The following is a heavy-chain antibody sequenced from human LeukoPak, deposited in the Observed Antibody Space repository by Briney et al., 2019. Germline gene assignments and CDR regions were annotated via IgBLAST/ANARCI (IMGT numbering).Heavy chain of an antibody. CDR1: GGSFSGYY. D-gene: IGHD2-2*01. CDR3: ARGRIVVVPAAMLAGSSGWFDP. J-gene: IGHJ5*02. V-gene: IGHV4-34*01. CDR2: INHSGST. Sequence: PSETLSLTCAVYGGSFSGYYWSWIRQPPGKGLEWIGEINHSGSTNYNPSLKSRVTISVDTSKNQFSLKLSSVTAADTAVYYCARGRIVVVPAAMLAGSSGWFDPWGQGTLVTVSS.